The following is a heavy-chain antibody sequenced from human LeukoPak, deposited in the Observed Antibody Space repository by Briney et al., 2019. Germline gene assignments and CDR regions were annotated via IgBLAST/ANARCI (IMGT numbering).Heavy chain of an antibody. CDR2: IYTSGST. CDR3: ARDPRWELLKGGAFDI. V-gene: IGHV4-61*02. D-gene: IGHD2-15*01. CDR1: GGSISSGSYY. Sequence: SETLSLTCTVSGGSISSGSYYWSWIRQPAGKGLEWIGRIYTSGSTNYNPSLKSRVTISVDTPKHQFSLKLSSVTAADTAVYYCARDPRWELLKGGAFDIWGQGTMVTVSS. J-gene: IGHJ3*02.